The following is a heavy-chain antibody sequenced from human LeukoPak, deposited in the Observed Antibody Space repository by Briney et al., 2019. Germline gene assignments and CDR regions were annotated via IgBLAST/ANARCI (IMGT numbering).Heavy chain of an antibody. Sequence: PSETLSLTCTVSGGSISSYYWSWIRQPPGKGLEWIGYIYYSGSTNYNPSLKSRVTISVDTSKNQSSLKLSSVTAADTAVYYCARGDYGDYSAPFNWYFDLWGRGTLVTVSS. CDR2: IYYSGST. CDR3: ARGDYGDYSAPFNWYFDL. J-gene: IGHJ2*01. CDR1: GGSISSYY. V-gene: IGHV4-59*01. D-gene: IGHD4-17*01.